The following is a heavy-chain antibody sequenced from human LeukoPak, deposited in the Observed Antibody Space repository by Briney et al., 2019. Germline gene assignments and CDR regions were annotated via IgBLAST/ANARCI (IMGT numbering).Heavy chain of an antibody. V-gene: IGHV3-23*01. D-gene: IGHD5-12*01. J-gene: IGHJ4*02. CDR2: ISGSGGST. CDR1: GFTFSSYA. Sequence: QPGGSLRLSCAASGFTFSSYAMSWVRQAPGKGLAWVSAISGSGGSTYYADSVKGRFTTSRDNSKNTLYLQMNSLRAEDTAVYYCAKSLWGATRPFDYWGQGTLVTVSS. CDR3: AKSLWGATRPFDY.